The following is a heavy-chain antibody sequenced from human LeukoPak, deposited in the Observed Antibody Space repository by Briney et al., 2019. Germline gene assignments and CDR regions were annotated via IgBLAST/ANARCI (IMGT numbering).Heavy chain of an antibody. D-gene: IGHD2-15*01. CDR3: AGSRGSYDYYYYGMDV. V-gene: IGHV3-48*03. Sequence: PGGSLRLSCAASGFTFSSYYMNWIRQAPGKGLEWVSYISSSGSSIYYADSVKGRFTISRDNAKNSLYLQMNSLRAEDTAVYYCAGSRGSYDYYYYGMDVWGQGTTVTVSS. CDR1: GFTFSSYY. J-gene: IGHJ6*02. CDR2: ISSSGSSI.